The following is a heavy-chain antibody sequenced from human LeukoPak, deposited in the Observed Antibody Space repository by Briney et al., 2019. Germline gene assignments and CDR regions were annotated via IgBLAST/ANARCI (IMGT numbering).Heavy chain of an antibody. CDR1: GGTFSSYA. CDR3: ARDQYSSSWYSLYYFDY. D-gene: IGHD6-13*01. J-gene: IGHJ4*02. CDR2: IIPIFGTA. Sequence: SVTVSCKASGGTFSSYAISWVRQAPGQGLEWMGGIIPIFGTANYAQKFQGRVTITADESTSTAYMELSSLRSEDTAVYYCARDQYSSSWYSLYYFDYWGQGTLVTVSS. V-gene: IGHV1-69*13.